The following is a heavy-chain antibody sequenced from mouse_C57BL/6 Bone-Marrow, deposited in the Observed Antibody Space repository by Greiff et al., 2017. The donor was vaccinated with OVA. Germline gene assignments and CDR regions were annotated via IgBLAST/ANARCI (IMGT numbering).Heavy chain of an antibody. CDR1: GYTFTSYG. CDR2: IYPRSGNT. J-gene: IGHJ2*01. V-gene: IGHV1-81*01. D-gene: IGHD2-4*01. CDR3: ARGGDYDYRFDY. Sequence: VQLVESGAELARPGASVKLSCKASGYTFTSYGISWVKQRTGQGLEWIGEIYPRSGNTYYNEKFKGKATLTADKSSSTAYMELRSLTSEDSAVYFCARGGDYDYRFDYWGQGTTLTVSS.